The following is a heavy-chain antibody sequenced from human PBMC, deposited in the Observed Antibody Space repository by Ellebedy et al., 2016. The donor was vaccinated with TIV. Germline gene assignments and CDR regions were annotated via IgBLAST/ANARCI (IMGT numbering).Heavy chain of an antibody. CDR3: ARGPDRGAFDI. CDR2: IYYTGKT. Sequence: SETLSLXXTVSGGSMSSSSYYWGWIRQPPGKGLDWIGSIYYTGKTYSKSSLKNRVTVSIDMSKNQFFLKLDSVTAADTSVYYCARGPDRGAFDIWGQGTMVTVSS. V-gene: IGHV4-39*01. J-gene: IGHJ3*02. CDR1: GGSMSSSSYY.